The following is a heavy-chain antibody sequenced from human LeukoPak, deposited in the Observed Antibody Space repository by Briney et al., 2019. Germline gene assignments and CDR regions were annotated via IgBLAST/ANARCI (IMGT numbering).Heavy chain of an antibody. D-gene: IGHD2-2*01. CDR2: INSYGSST. CDR3: ARGWACSSTSCYGPPDWFDP. Sequence: GGSLRLSCAASGFTFSSYWMHWVRQAPGKGLVWVSRINSYGSSTSYADSVKGRFTISRDNAKNTLYLQMNSLRAEDTAVYYCARGWACSSTSCYGPPDWFDPWGQGTLVTVSS. CDR1: GFTFSSYW. V-gene: IGHV3-74*01. J-gene: IGHJ5*02.